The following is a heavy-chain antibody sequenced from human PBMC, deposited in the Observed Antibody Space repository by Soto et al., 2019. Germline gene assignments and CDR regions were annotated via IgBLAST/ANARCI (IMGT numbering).Heavy chain of an antibody. CDR2: ISGSGGST. CDR3: AKGPHTTYYYGSHRTVDY. Sequence: EVQLLESGGGLVQPGGSLRLSCAASGFTFSSYAMSWVRQAPGKGLEWVSAISGSGGSTYYADSVKGRFTISRDNSKNTLYLQMNSLRAEDTAVYYCAKGPHTTYYYGSHRTVDYWGQGTLVTVSS. J-gene: IGHJ4*02. V-gene: IGHV3-23*01. D-gene: IGHD3-10*01. CDR1: GFTFSSYA.